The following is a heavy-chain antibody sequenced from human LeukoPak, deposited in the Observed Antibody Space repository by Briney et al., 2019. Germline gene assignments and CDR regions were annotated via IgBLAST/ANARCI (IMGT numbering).Heavy chain of an antibody. CDR2: INHSGST. CDR1: GGSFSGYY. D-gene: IGHD6-6*01. J-gene: IGHJ6*03. Sequence: PSETLSLTCAVYGGSFSGYYWSWIRQPPGKGLEWIGEINHSGSTNYNPSLKSRVTISVDTSKNQFSLKLSSVTAADTAVYYCARRGRAPQLPYYYYYYMDVWGKGTTVTVSS. CDR3: ARRGRAPQLPYYYYYYMDV. V-gene: IGHV4-34*01.